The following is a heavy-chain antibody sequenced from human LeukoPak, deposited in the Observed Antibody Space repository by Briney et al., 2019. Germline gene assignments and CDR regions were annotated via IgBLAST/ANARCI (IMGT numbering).Heavy chain of an antibody. V-gene: IGHV3-30*18. CDR2: ISYDGSNK. D-gene: IGHD2-2*01. J-gene: IGHJ3*02. Sequence: GGSLRLSCAASGFTFRSYGMHWVRQAPGKGLQWVALISYDGSNKYYADSVKGRSTTSRDNSKNTLYLQMNSLRAEDTAVYYCAKARYCSSSSCYGNAFDIWGQGTMVTVSS. CDR3: AKARYCSSSSCYGNAFDI. CDR1: GFTFRSYG.